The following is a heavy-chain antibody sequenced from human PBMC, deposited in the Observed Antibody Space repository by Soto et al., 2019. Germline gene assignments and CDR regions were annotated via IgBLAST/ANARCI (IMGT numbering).Heavy chain of an antibody. CDR2: IYWDDDK. V-gene: IGHV2-5*02. J-gene: IGHJ4*02. Sequence: QITLKESGPTLVKPTQTLTLTCTFSGFSLSTSGVGVGWIRQPPGKALEWLALIYWDDDKRYSPSLKSRLTMTKDTSKNQVVLTMTNMDPVDTAPYYCAHRRSSSWEMDYWGQGTLVTVSS. CDR3: AHRRSSSWEMDY. D-gene: IGHD6-13*01. CDR1: GFSLSTSGVG.